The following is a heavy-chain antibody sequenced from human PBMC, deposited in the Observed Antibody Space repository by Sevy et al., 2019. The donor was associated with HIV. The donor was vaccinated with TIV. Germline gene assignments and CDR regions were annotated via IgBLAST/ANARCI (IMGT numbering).Heavy chain of an antibody. Sequence: ASVKVSCKVSGYTLTELSMHWVRQAPGKGFEWMGGFDPEDGETIYAQKFQGRVTMTEDTSTDTAYMELSSLRSEDTAVYYCATGYCSSTSCWRRSYYYYGMDVWGQGTTVTVSS. CDR3: ATGYCSSTSCWRRSYYYYGMDV. V-gene: IGHV1-24*01. CDR2: FDPEDGET. CDR1: GYTLTELS. D-gene: IGHD2-2*01. J-gene: IGHJ6*02.